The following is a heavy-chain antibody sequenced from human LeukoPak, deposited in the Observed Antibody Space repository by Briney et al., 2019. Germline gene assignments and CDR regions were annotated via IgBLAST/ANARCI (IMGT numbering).Heavy chain of an antibody. D-gene: IGHD6-13*01. CDR1: GFTFSSYA. Sequence: PGGSLRLSCAASGFTFSSYAMSWVRQAPGKGLEWVSAISNSGGDTYYADSVKGRFTISRDNSKNTLYLQINSLRAEDTALYYCAKGGYSNTWYAENFQHWGQGTLVTVSS. V-gene: IGHV3-23*01. CDR3: AKGGYSNTWYAENFQH. J-gene: IGHJ1*01. CDR2: ISNSGGDT.